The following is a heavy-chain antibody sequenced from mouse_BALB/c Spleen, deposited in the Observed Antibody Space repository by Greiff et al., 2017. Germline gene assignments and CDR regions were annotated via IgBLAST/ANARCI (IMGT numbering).Heavy chain of an antibody. CDR3: ARRSYDGTYAMDY. V-gene: IGHV1-66*01. CDR1: GYSFTSYY. D-gene: IGHD2-12*01. Sequence: VQLQESGPELVKPGASVKISCKASGYSFTSYYIHWVKQRPGQGLEWIGWIFPGSGNTKYNEKFKGKATLTADTSSSTAYMQLSSLTSEDSAVYFCARRSYDGTYAMDYWGQGTSVTVSS. J-gene: IGHJ4*01. CDR2: IFPGSGNT.